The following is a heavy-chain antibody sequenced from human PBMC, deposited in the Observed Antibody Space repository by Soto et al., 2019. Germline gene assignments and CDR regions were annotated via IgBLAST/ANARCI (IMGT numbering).Heavy chain of an antibody. D-gene: IGHD1-26*01. J-gene: IGHJ4*02. CDR2: ISGSGDYT. CDR1: GFIFSNYC. Sequence: PGGSLRLSCAASGFIFSNYCMSWVRQAPGKGLEWVSGISGSGDYTYYADSVKGRFTISRDNPRNTLYLQINSLSAEDTAVYYCVTHSWDYWGQGTLVTVSS. CDR3: VTHSWDY. V-gene: IGHV3-23*01.